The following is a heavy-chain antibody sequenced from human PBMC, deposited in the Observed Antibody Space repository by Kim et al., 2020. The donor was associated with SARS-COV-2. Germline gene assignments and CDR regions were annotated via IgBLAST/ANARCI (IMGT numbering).Heavy chain of an antibody. J-gene: IGHJ6*03. Sequence: SETLSLTCTVSGGSISSYYWSWIRQPPGKGLEWIGYIYYSGSTNYNPSLKSRVTISVDTSKNQFSLKLSSVTAADTAVYYCARQRRLGYYYYMDVWGKGTTVTVSS. CDR2: IYYSGST. CDR3: ARQRRLGYYYYMDV. D-gene: IGHD1-1*01. CDR1: GGSISSYY. V-gene: IGHV4-59*01.